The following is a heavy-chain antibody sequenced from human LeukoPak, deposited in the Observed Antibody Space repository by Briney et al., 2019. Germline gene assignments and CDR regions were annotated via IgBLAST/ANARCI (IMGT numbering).Heavy chain of an antibody. V-gene: IGHV1-69*13. D-gene: IGHD2-2*01. CDR1: GGTFSSCA. CDR3: ARDECSSTSCRPYNWFDP. CDR2: IIPIFGTA. Sequence: SVKVSCKASGGTFSSCAISWVRQAPGQGLEWMGGIIPIFGTANYAQKFQGRVTITADESTSTAYMELSSLRSEDTAVYYCARDECSSTSCRPYNWFDPWGQGTLVTVSS. J-gene: IGHJ5*02.